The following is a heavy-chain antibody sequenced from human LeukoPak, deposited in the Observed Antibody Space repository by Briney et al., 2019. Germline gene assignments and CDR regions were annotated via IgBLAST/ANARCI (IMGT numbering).Heavy chain of an antibody. J-gene: IGHJ4*02. CDR2: NSYSSSY. CDR1: GGSISSSSYY. D-gene: IGHD1-7*01. Sequence: PSETLSLTCTVSGGSISSSSYYWGWIPQPTGMGLEWIGSNSYSSSYYSNPSLKSRVTLYVNTYKNQLTLEQSAATAADTALYSCASNEHRTVRYNWNFNSTCYFDYWGQGSLVTVSS. V-gene: IGHV4-39*01. CDR3: ASNEHRTVRYNWNFNSTCYFDY.